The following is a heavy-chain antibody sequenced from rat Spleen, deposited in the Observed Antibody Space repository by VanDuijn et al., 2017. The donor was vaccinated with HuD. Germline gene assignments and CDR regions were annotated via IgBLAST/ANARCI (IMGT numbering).Heavy chain of an antibody. CDR2: ISYDGSST. CDR1: GFTFNN. Sequence: EVQLVESGGGLVQPGRSLKLSCVASGFTFNNMAWVRQAPKKGLEWVATISYDGSSTYYRDSVKGRFTISRDNAKNTQYLQMDSLRSEDTATYYCGKDMNYYSSYPFYVMGAWGQGTSVTVSS. J-gene: IGHJ4*01. D-gene: IGHD1-2*01. CDR3: GKDMNYYSSYPFYVMGA. V-gene: IGHV5-7*01.